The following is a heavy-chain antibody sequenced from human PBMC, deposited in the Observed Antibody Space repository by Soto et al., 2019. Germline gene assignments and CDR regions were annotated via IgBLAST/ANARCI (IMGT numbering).Heavy chain of an antibody. V-gene: IGHV4-59*01. CDR1: GGSIRTYY. D-gene: IGHD3-3*01. CDR3: ARKNFWSGYYGGDWFDP. J-gene: IGHJ5*02. Sequence: ETLSLTCTVSGGSIRTYYWSWIRQPPGKGLEWIGYIYYTGTTKYNPSLKSRVTISVDTSKNQFSLRLSSVTAADTAVYYCARKNFWSGYYGGDWFDPWGQGTLVTVSS. CDR2: IYYTGTT.